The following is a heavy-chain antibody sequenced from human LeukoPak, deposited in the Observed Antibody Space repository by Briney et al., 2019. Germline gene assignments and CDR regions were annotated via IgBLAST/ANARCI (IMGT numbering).Heavy chain of an antibody. CDR1: GFTFSSYD. CDR2: MYYDGRNK. V-gene: IGHV3-33*01. J-gene: IGHJ6*02. Sequence: GGSLRLSCAASGFTFSSYDMHWVRQVPGKGLEWVAVMYYDGRNKYYADSVKGRFTISRDNSKNTLYLQMNSLRAEDTAVYYCARDYAMLLGVFAYYYYGMDVWGQGTTVTVSS. CDR3: ARDYAMLLGVFAYYYYGMDV. D-gene: IGHD3-3*01.